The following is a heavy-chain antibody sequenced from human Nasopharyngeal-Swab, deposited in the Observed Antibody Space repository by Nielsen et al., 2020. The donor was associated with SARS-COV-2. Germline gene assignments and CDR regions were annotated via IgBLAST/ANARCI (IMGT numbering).Heavy chain of an antibody. Sequence: TLSLTCTVSGGSISSYYWSWIRQPPGKGLEWIGYIYYSGSTNYNPSLKSRVTISVDTSKNQFSLKLSSVTAADTAVYYCARAQYSGYDYYYYMDVWGKGTTVTVSS. CDR3: ARAQYSGYDYYYYMDV. J-gene: IGHJ6*03. V-gene: IGHV4-59*01. CDR2: IYYSGST. CDR1: GGSISSYY. D-gene: IGHD5-12*01.